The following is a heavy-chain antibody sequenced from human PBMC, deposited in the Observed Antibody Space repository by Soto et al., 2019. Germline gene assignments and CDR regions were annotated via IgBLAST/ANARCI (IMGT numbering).Heavy chain of an antibody. CDR3: SGCSGGACHQNYGMDV. D-gene: IGHD2-15*01. CDR2: ISPSTSHI. CDR1: GFTFSSCT. V-gene: IGHV3-21*01. J-gene: IGHJ6*02. Sequence: EVHLVESGGGLVKPGGSLRLSCAVSGFTFSSCTMNWVRQAPGKGLEWVSSISPSTSHIYYADSVKGRFTIPRDNAKNSLLLQMNSLIAEDTAVYYCSGCSGGACHQNYGMDVWGQGTTVTVSS.